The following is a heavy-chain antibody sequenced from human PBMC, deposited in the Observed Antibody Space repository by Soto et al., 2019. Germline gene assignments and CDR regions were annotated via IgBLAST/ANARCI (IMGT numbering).Heavy chain of an antibody. Sequence: GGSLRLSCAASGFTFSSYGMHWVRQAPGKGLEWVAVIWYDGSNKYYADSVKGRFTISRDNSKNTLYLQMNSLRAEDTAVYYCARDVVVAATPNWFDPWGQGTLVTVSS. CDR3: ARDVVVAATPNWFDP. CDR1: GFTFSSYG. V-gene: IGHV3-33*01. J-gene: IGHJ5*02. D-gene: IGHD2-15*01. CDR2: IWYDGSNK.